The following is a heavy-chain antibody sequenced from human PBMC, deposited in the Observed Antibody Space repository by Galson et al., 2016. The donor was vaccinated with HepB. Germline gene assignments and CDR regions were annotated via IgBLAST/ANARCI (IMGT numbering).Heavy chain of an antibody. CDR1: GGSIKSGSYY. J-gene: IGHJ6*03. CDR2: FYTSDSI. V-gene: IGHV4-61*02. Sequence: TLSLTCTVSGGSIKSGSYYWSWIRQPAGKGLEWIGRFYTSDSINYNPSLNSRVTISVDTSKNQFSLRLSSVTAADTAVYYYARDVGGAVKTHRTHDHYYYMDVWGKGTTVTVSS. D-gene: IGHD3-16*01. CDR3: ARDVGGAVKTHRTHDHYYYMDV.